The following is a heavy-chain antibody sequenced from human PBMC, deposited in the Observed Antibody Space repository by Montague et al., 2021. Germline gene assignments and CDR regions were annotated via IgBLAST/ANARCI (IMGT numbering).Heavy chain of an antibody. J-gene: IGHJ4*02. CDR2: IFGTGDT. V-gene: IGHV4-4*08. Sequence: SETLSLTCHVSGASMRDYYWSWIRQSPGKGLEWIGYIFGTGDTTYNPSLSSRVTISIDTSKNLFFLELTSVTAADTAVYYCVRRDNMGGAFLDHWVQGRLVTVSS. CDR3: VRRDNMGGAFLDH. CDR1: GASMRDYY. D-gene: IGHD1-14*01.